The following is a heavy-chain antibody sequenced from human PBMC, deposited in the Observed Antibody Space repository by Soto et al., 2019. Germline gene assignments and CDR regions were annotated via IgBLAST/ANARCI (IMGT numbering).Heavy chain of an antibody. CDR1: GFTFSSYG. J-gene: IGHJ4*02. CDR3: AKDRLRSEVATISFLDY. Sequence: PGGSLRLSCAASGFTFSSYGMHWVRKAPGKGLEWVAVISYDGSNKYYADSVKGRFTISRDNSKNTLYLQMNSLRAEDTAVYYCAKDRLRSEVATISFLDYWGQGTLVTVSS. V-gene: IGHV3-30*18. CDR2: ISYDGSNK. D-gene: IGHD5-12*01.